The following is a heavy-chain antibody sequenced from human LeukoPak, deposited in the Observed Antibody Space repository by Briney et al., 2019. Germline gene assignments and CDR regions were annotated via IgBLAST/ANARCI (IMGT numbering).Heavy chain of an antibody. CDR1: GYSFTSYW. J-gene: IGHJ3*02. CDR2: IYPGDSDT. CDR3: ARSSGSSDDAFDI. Sequence: GESLKISCKGSGYSFTSYWIGWVRQMPGKGLEWMGIIYPGDSDTRYSPSFQGQVTISADKSISTAYLQWSSLKAPDTAMYYCARSSGSSDDAFDIWGQGTMVTVSS. D-gene: IGHD3-10*01. V-gene: IGHV5-51*01.